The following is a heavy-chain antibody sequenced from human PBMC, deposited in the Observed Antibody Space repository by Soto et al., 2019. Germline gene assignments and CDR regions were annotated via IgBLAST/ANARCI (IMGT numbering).Heavy chain of an antibody. Sequence: PGGSARLSCAASGFSFSTYSMNWVRQAPGKGLEWVSYITSDSSNVHYADSVKGRFTISRDNAKNSLSLQMNTLRAEDTAVYYCARDLRVALATPTLDYWGQGTLVTVS. J-gene: IGHJ4*02. CDR1: GFSFSTYS. CDR2: ITSDSSNV. CDR3: ARDLRVALATPTLDY. D-gene: IGHD2-15*01. V-gene: IGHV3-21*01.